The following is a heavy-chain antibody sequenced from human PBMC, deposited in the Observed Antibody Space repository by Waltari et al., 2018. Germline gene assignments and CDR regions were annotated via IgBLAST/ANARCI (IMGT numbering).Heavy chain of an antibody. D-gene: IGHD3-10*01. J-gene: IGHJ4*02. CDR1: GFTVTNDY. Sequence: QVQLVQSGAELKKPGASVKVSCGAPGFTVTNDYTHWVRQAPGYGLEWMGRINPSGSSSTYAQKFQGRVTLTRDTSASKVYMEVTGLRSEDTAVYYCARPRSQFSGAFDLGYWGQGTLVTVSS. CDR2: INPSGSSS. V-gene: IGHV1-46*01. CDR3: ARPRSQFSGAFDLGY.